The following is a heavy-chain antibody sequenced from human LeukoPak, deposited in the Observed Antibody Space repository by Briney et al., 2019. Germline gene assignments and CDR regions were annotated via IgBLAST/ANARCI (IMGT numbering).Heavy chain of an antibody. J-gene: IGHJ4*02. CDR3: ARTVGFTAFGGFDS. CDR1: GDSINSIRYY. V-gene: IGHV4-31*03. CDR2: IYYSGST. D-gene: IGHD3-10*01. Sequence: SQTLSLTCTVSGDSINSIRYYWSWIRQHPGRGLEWIGLIYYSGSTYATPSLKSRVLISIDTSQNQFYLQLTSVTAADTAVYYCARTVGFTAFGGFDSWGQGSLVTVSS.